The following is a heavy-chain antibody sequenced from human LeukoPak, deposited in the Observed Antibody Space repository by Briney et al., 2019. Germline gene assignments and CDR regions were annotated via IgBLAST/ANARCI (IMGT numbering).Heavy chain of an antibody. CDR2: ISHDGYST. V-gene: IGHV3-23*01. CDR3: TRGPRPLRYCSGGSCPSYYSGMDV. CDR1: GFTFSAYA. Sequence: GGSLRLSCAASGFTFSAYAMSWVRQAPGKGLEWVSTISHDGYSTYYADSVKGHFTVSRDKSKNMLYLQVNSLRAEDTAVYSCTRGPRPLRYCSGGSCPSYYSGMDVWGQGTTVTVSS. D-gene: IGHD2-15*01. J-gene: IGHJ6*02.